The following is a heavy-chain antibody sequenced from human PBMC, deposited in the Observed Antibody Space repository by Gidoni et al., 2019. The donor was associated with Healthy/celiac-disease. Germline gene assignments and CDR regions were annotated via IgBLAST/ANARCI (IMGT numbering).Heavy chain of an antibody. CDR3: ASSSGYSRVLGY. D-gene: IGHD3-22*01. CDR2: INHSGST. Sequence: QVQLQQWGAGLLKPSETLSLTCAVYGGSFSGYYWSWIRQPPGKGLEWIGEINHSGSTNYNPSLKSRVTISVDTSKNQFSLKLSSVTAADTAVYYCASSSGYSRVLGYWGQGTLVTVSS. J-gene: IGHJ4*02. CDR1: GGSFSGYY. V-gene: IGHV4-34*01.